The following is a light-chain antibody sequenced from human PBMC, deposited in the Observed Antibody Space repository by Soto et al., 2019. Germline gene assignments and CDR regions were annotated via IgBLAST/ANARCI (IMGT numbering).Light chain of an antibody. CDR2: QAS. J-gene: IGKJ2*02. V-gene: IGKV1-5*03. CDR3: QHYYSYPCN. Sequence: DIQMTQSPSTLSASVGDRVTITCRASQSIDTWLAWYQQKPGKAPQVLLNQASTLESGVPSRFSGSGSVTEFTLTITSLQRDDFASYFCQHYYSYPCNLGQVTKVDIK. CDR1: QSIDTW.